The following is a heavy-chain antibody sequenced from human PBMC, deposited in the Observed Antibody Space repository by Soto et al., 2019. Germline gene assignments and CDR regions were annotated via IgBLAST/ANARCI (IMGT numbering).Heavy chain of an antibody. CDR2: IIPILGIA. Sequence: ASVKVSCKASGYSFTNYYMHWVRQAPGQGLEWMGRIIPILGIANYAQKFQGRVTITADKSTSTAYMELSSLRSEDTAVYYCASISGSFLYWGQGTLVTVS. CDR1: GYSFTNYY. CDR3: ASISGSFLY. D-gene: IGHD1-26*01. V-gene: IGHV1-69*02. J-gene: IGHJ4*02.